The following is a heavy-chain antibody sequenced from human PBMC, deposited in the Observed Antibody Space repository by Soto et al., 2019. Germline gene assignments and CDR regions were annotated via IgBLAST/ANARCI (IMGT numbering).Heavy chain of an antibody. CDR2: MYYSGST. V-gene: IGHV4-61*01. D-gene: IGHD6-13*01. CDR1: GGSVSSGNYY. Sequence: PSETLSLTCTVSGGSVSSGNYYWKWIRHSPGKGLEWIGYMYYSGSTNYNPSLKSRVTISVDTSKNQFSLKLSSVTAADTAVYYCASWYSSSWSNFDYWGKGTLVTVSS. J-gene: IGHJ4*02. CDR3: ASWYSSSWSNFDY.